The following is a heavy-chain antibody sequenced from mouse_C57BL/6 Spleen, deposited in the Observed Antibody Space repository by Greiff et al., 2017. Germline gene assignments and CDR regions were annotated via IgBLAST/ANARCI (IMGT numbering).Heavy chain of an antibody. Sequence: QVHVKQSGAELAKPGASVKLSCKASGYTFTSYWMHWVKQRPGQGLEWIGYINPSSGYTKYNQKFKDKATLTADKSSSTAYMQLSSLTYEDSAVYYCARPSTVVATRDYFDYWGQGTTLTVSS. CDR2: INPSSGYT. V-gene: IGHV1-7*01. CDR3: ARPSTVVATRDYFDY. D-gene: IGHD1-1*01. CDR1: GYTFTSYW. J-gene: IGHJ2*01.